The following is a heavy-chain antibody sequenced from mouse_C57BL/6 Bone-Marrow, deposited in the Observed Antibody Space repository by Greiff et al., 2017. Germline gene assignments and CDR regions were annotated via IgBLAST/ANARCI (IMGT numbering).Heavy chain of an antibody. V-gene: IGHV5-17*01. CDR1: GFTFSDYG. CDR2: ISSGSSTI. D-gene: IGHD1-1*01. Sequence: EVKLVESGGGLVKPGGSLKLSCAASGFTFSDYGMHWVRQAPEKGLEWVAYISSGSSTIYYADTVTGRFTISRDNAKNTLFLQMTSLRSEDTAMYYCAKDYGSSFDYWGQGTTLTVSS. J-gene: IGHJ2*01. CDR3: AKDYGSSFDY.